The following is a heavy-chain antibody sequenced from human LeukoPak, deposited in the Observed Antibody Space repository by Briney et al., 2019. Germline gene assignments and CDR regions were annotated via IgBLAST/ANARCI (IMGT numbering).Heavy chain of an antibody. CDR2: ISSSSSYI. J-gene: IGHJ4*02. V-gene: IGHV3-21*01. CDR1: GFTFSSYS. CDR3: ARDGGYEAYFDY. Sequence: PGGSLRLSCAASGFTFSSYSMNWVRQAPGKGLEWVSSISSSSSYIYYADSVKGRFTISRDNAKNSLYLQMNSLRAEDTAVYYCARDGGYEAYFDYWGQGTLVTVSS. D-gene: IGHD5-12*01.